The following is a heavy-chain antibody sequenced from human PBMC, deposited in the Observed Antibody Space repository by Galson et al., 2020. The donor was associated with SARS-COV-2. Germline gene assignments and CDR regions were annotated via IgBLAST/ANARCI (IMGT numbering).Heavy chain of an antibody. CDR1: GYSFTSYW. CDR3: ARPSVATAMVVFDY. CDR2: IYPGDSDT. D-gene: IGHD5-18*01. V-gene: IGHV5-51*01. J-gene: IGHJ4*02. Sequence: GESLKISCKGSGYSFTSYWIGWVRQMPGKGLEWMGIIYPGDSDTRYRQSFQGQVTISADKSISTAYLQWSSLKASDTAMYYCARPSVATAMVVFDYWGQGTLVTVSS.